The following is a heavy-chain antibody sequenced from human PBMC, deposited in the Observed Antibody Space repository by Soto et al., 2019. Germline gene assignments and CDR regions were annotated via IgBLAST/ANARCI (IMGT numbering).Heavy chain of an antibody. V-gene: IGHV4-59*01. CDR3: ARARCTNGVCFFMDV. CDR1: GGSISRYY. Sequence: SETLSLTCTVSGGSISRYYWSWIRQPPGKGLEWIGYIYYSGSTNYNPSLKSRVTISVDTSKNQFSLKLSSVTAADTAVYYCARARCTNGVCFFMDVWGQGTTVTVSS. CDR2: IYYSGST. D-gene: IGHD2-8*01. J-gene: IGHJ6*02.